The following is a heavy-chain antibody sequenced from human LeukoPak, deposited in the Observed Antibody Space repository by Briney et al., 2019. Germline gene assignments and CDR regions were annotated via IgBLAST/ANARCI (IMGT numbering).Heavy chain of an antibody. Sequence: ASVKVSCKASGFTFIDYYMHWVRQAPGQGLEWMGWISVYNGDTNYAQKLQGRVTMTTDTSTSTAYMELRSLRSDDTAVYFCARVHERWRLKNWGQGTLVTVSS. CDR3: ARVHERWRLKN. V-gene: IGHV1-18*04. CDR2: ISVYNGDT. D-gene: IGHD5-24*01. J-gene: IGHJ4*02. CDR1: GFTFIDYY.